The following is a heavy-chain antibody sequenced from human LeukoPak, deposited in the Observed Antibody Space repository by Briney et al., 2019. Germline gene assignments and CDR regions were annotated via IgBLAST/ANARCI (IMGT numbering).Heavy chain of an antibody. CDR1: GLTFSNAW. D-gene: IGHD6-6*01. V-gene: IGHV3-11*04. J-gene: IGHJ4*02. Sequence: PGGSLRLSCAASGLTFSNAWMTWVRQAPGKGLEWVSYISSSGSTIYYADSVKGRFTISRDNAKNSLYLQMNSLRAEDTAVYYCARGGLEYSSSDFDYWGQGTLVTVSS. CDR3: ARGGLEYSSSDFDY. CDR2: ISSSGSTI.